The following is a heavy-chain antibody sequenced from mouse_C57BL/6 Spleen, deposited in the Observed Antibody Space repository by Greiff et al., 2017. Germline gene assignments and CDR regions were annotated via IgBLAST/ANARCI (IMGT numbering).Heavy chain of an antibody. D-gene: IGHD2-5*01. V-gene: IGHV1-26*01. J-gene: IGHJ4*01. Sequence: VQLQQSGPELVKPGASVKISCKASGYTFTDYYMNWVKQSHGKSLEWIGDINPNNGGTSYNQKVKGKATLTVDKSSSTAYMELRSLTSDDSAVYYCAREGYYSNYDDMDYWGQGTSVTVSS. CDR1: GYTFTDYY. CDR2: INPNNGGT. CDR3: AREGYYSNYDDMDY.